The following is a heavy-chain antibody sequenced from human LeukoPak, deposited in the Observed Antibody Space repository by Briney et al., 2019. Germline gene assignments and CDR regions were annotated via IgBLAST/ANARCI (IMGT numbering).Heavy chain of an antibody. Sequence: ASVKVSCKASGYTFTGNYLHWVRQAPGQGLEWMGWINPNTGGTNSAQKFQGRVTMTRDTSISTAYMELSSLRSDDTAVYDCARGNEMDYWGQGTLVTVSS. J-gene: IGHJ4*02. CDR1: GYTFTGNY. CDR2: INPNTGGT. CDR3: ARGNEMDY. D-gene: IGHD1-1*01. V-gene: IGHV1-2*02.